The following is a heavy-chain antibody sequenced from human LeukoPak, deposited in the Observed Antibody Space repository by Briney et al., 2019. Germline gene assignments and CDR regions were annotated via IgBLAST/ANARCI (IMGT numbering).Heavy chain of an antibody. CDR2: IYYSGST. V-gene: IGHV4-59*01. Sequence: PSETLSLTCTVSGGSISSYYWSWIRQPPGKGLEWIGYIYYSGSTNYNPPLKSRVTISVDTSKNQFSLKLSSVTAADTAVYYCARDLYSYGYSVQDYWGQGTLVTVS. CDR3: ARDLYSYGYSVQDY. J-gene: IGHJ4*02. CDR1: GGSISSYY. D-gene: IGHD5-18*01.